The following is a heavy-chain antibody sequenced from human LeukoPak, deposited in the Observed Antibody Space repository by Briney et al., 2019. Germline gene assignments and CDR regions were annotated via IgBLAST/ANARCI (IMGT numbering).Heavy chain of an antibody. V-gene: IGHV3-48*04. CDR3: ARSLPYGTTWYGRSDF. CDR2: ISPSSGAAYESI. CDR1: GFSLSDYN. J-gene: IGHJ4*02. Sequence: HPGGSLRLSCAASGFSLSDYNMIWVRQAPGMGLEWISYISPSSGAAYESIYYSISAKGRFTISRDNAMNSLYLQMNSLRAEDTAIYYCARSLPYGTTWYGRSDFWGQGTLVTVSS. D-gene: IGHD6-13*01.